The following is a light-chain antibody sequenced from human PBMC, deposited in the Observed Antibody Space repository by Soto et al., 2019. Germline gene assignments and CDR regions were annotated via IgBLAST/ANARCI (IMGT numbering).Light chain of an antibody. CDR3: QHYGSSAGYT. CDR1: QSVSSSY. Sequence: EIVLTQSPGTLSLSPGERATLSCRASQSVSSSYLAWYRQKPGQAPRLLIYGASRRATGIPDRFSGSGSGTDFILTISRLEPADFAVYYCQHYGSSAGYTFGQGTKLEIK. J-gene: IGKJ2*01. V-gene: IGKV3-20*01. CDR2: GAS.